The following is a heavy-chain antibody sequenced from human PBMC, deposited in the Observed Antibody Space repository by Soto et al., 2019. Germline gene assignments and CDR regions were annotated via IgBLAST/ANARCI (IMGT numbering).Heavy chain of an antibody. D-gene: IGHD5-12*01. CDR3: VIVDNYGTPTPPDV. CDR2: ISPYTGNT. J-gene: IGHJ6*02. CDR1: GYIFVNYG. V-gene: IGHV1-18*01. Sequence: QVQLVQSGDEVKKPGASVKVSCKASGYIFVNYGIAWVRQAPGQGLEWMGWISPYTGNTHSATKVQGRLTMTTDTXXSTAYMALGSLTSDETAVHYCVIVDNYGTPTPPDVWGPGTTVTVSS.